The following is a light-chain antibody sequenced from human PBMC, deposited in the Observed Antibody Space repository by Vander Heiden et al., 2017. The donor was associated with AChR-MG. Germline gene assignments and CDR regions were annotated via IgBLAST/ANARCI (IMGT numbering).Light chain of an antibody. CDR3: QQRAKWPLT. V-gene: IGKV3-11*01. CDR2: DAS. CDR1: QHIDVY. J-gene: IGKJ4*01. Sequence: EIASTQFPATLSLSTGERATLSCSASQHIDVYLAWYQQTPGLPPRLLIYDASIRATGLPARFSGSGSGTDFSLTVSSLDPDDSAVYYCQQRAKWPLTFGGGTKVEIK.